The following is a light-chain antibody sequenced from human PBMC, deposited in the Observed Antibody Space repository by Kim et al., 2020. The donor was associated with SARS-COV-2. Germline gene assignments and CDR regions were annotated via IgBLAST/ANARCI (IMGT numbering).Light chain of an antibody. V-gene: IGLV6-57*03. CDR1: SGSIASNY. CDR3: QSYDSSNWV. Sequence: GKTVTISCNRSSGSIASNYVQWYQQRPGSAPTTVIYEDNQRPSGVPDRFSGSLDRSSNSASLTISGLKTEDEANYYCQSYDSSNWVFGGGTKLTVL. J-gene: IGLJ3*02. CDR2: EDN.